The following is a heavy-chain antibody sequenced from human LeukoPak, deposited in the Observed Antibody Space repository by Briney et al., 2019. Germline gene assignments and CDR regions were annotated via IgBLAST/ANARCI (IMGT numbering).Heavy chain of an antibody. CDR2: IYPNGGT. Sequence: SETLSLTCTVSGGSINSYYLSWIRQPAGKGLEWIGRIYPNGGTTYNPSLKSRVTLSVDTSKNQFSLKLSSVTAADTAVYYCAREGTDWGQGTLVTVSS. J-gene: IGHJ4*02. D-gene: IGHD3-10*01. V-gene: IGHV4-4*07. CDR1: GGSINSYY. CDR3: AREGTD.